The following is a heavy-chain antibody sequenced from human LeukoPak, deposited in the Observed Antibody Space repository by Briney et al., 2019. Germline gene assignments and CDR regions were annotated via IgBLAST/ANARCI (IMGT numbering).Heavy chain of an antibody. CDR2: ISGSGGST. V-gene: IGHV3-23*01. Sequence: GGSLRLSCAASGFTFSSYSMNWVRQAPGKGLEWVSAISGSGGSTYYADSVKGRFTISRDNSKNTLYLQMNSLRAEDTAVYYCAKDHSNTAMVTFDYWGQGTLVTVSS. J-gene: IGHJ4*02. D-gene: IGHD5-18*01. CDR1: GFTFSSYS. CDR3: AKDHSNTAMVTFDY.